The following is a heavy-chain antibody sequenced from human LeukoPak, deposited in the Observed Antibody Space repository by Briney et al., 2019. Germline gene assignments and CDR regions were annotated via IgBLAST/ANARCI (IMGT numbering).Heavy chain of an antibody. Sequence: ASVKVSCKASRYSFISYDINWVRQAPGQGLEWMGWMNPNSGNTDYAQNFQGRVTMTRNTSINTAYMELSSLQSDDTAVYYCARFLGVWFGESDGFDIWGQGTMVTVSS. J-gene: IGHJ3*02. D-gene: IGHD3-10*01. V-gene: IGHV1-8*01. CDR3: ARFLGVWFGESDGFDI. CDR2: MNPNSGNT. CDR1: RYSFISYD.